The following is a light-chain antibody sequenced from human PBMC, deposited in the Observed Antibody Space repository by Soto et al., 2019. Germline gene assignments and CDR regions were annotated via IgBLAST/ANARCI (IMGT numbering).Light chain of an antibody. V-gene: IGKV3-15*01. CDR2: GAS. CDR3: RQYNNWPPIT. J-gene: IGKJ4*01. Sequence: EIVMTQSPGTLSLSPGERATLSCRASQSVSSNLAWYQQKPGQAPRLLIYGASTRAPGIPVRFSGSGSGTEFTLTISSLQSEDFATYYCRQYNNWPPITFGGGTKVEIK. CDR1: QSVSSN.